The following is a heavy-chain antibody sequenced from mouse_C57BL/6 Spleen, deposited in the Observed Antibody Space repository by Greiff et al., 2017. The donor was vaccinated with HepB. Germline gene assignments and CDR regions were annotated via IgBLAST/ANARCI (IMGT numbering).Heavy chain of an antibody. V-gene: IGHV5-17*01. J-gene: IGHJ3*01. CDR3: ARRDYYGSSAY. CDR2: ISSGSSTI. Sequence: EVQVVESGGGLVKPGGSLKLSCAASGFTFSDYGMHWVRQAPEQGLEWVAYISSGSSTIYYADTVKGRCTISRDNAKNTLFLQMTSLRSEDTAMYYCARRDYYGSSAYWGQGTLVTVSA. CDR1: GFTFSDYG. D-gene: IGHD1-1*01.